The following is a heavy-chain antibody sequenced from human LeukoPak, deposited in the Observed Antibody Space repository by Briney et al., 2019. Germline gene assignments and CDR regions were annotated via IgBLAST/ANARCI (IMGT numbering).Heavy chain of an antibody. CDR2: ISRNGAAT. V-gene: IGHV3-43*01. CDR3: ARSRHSYDSSGFPHY. D-gene: IGHD3-22*01. Sequence: GGSLRLSCEASGFSFGDYNMHWVRQAPGKGLEWVSLISRNGAATKYADSVRGRFTVSRDNAKNSLYLQMNSLRAEDTALYYCARSRHSYDSSGFPHYWGQGTLVTVSS. CDR1: GFSFGDYN. J-gene: IGHJ4*02.